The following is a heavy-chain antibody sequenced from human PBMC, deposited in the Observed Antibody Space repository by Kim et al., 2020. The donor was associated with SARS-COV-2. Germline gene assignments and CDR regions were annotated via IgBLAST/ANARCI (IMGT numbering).Heavy chain of an antibody. D-gene: IGHD1-26*01. Sequence: ASVKVSCKVSGYTLTELSMHWVRQAPGKGLEWMGGFDPEDGETIYAQKLQGRVTRTEDTSTDTAYMELSSLRSEDTAVYYCATDLFLGGGGYRGTAAFDIWGEGA. CDR1: GYTLTELS. CDR2: FDPEDGET. CDR3: ATDLFLGGGGYRGTAAFDI. V-gene: IGHV1-24*01. J-gene: IGHJ3*02.